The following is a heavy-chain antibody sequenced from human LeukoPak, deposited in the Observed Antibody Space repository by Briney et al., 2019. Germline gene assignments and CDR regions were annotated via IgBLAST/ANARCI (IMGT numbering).Heavy chain of an antibody. CDR2: IYTSGST. J-gene: IGHJ4*02. Sequence: SETLSLTCTVSGGSISGYYWSWIRQPAGKGLEWIGRIYTSGSTNYNPSLKSRVTMSVDTSRNQFSLKLSSVTVADTAVYYCARYIPARPGFDYWGQGTLVTVSS. D-gene: IGHD6-6*01. CDR3: ARYIPARPGFDY. V-gene: IGHV4-4*07. CDR1: GGSISGYY.